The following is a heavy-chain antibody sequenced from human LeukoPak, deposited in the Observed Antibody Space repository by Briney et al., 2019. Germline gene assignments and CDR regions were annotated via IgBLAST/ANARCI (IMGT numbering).Heavy chain of an antibody. J-gene: IGHJ4*02. V-gene: IGHV3-23*01. CDR3: GYCGSDCYYLDY. D-gene: IGHD2-21*01. Sequence: PGGSLRLSCAASGFTFGNYAMNWVRQAPGKGLEWVSAISVSGGRTYYTDSVKGRFTISRDDSKNTLYLQMNSLRVDDTAVYYCGYCGSDCYYLDYWGQGTLVTVSS. CDR1: GFTFGNYA. CDR2: ISVSGGRT.